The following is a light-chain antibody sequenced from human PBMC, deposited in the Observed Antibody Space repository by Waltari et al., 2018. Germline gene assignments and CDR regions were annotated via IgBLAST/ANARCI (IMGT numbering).Light chain of an antibody. CDR3: QQYFITPFT. Sequence: DIVMSQSPDSLAVSLGERATINCRSSQSIMYSSNNKNFLAWYQQKPGQSPKLLIYWASTRQSGVPDRFTGSLSGTDFTLTITSVQPEDVAIYYCQQYFITPFTFGPGTKVEIK. J-gene: IGKJ3*01. CDR2: WAS. V-gene: IGKV4-1*01. CDR1: QSIMYSSNNKNF.